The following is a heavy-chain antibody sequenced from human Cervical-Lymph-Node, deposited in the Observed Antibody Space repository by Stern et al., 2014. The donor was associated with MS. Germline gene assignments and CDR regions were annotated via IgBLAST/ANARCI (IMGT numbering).Heavy chain of an antibody. CDR3: VRHGIGVLFPYDSLSKGGAYYFAS. CDR1: GGSVSSASYY. Sequence: VQLVQSGPGLVTPSETLSLSCSVSGGSVSSASYYWGWVRHSPELGLEWLGSGYYNGNNFYTPSLRSRVSLPVAGSRNQFSLKLLSGTAADTSVYFCVRHGIGVLFPYDSLSKGGAYYFASWGQGVPVVVSS. D-gene: IGHD3-9*01. V-gene: IGHV4-39*01. J-gene: IGHJ4*02. CDR2: GYYNGNN.